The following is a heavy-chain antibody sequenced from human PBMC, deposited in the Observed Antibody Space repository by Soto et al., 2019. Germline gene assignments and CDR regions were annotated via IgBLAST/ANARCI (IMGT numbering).Heavy chain of an antibody. D-gene: IGHD4-4*01. J-gene: IGHJ4*02. CDR3: ARDDSNHAYFDY. CDR2: IYSGGST. Sequence: GGSLRLSCAASGFTVSSNYMSWVRQAPGKGLEWVSVIYSGGSTYYADSVKGRFTISRDNSKNTLYLQMNSLRAEDTAVYYCARDDSNHAYFDYWGQGTLVTVSS. V-gene: IGHV3-66*01. CDR1: GFTVSSNY.